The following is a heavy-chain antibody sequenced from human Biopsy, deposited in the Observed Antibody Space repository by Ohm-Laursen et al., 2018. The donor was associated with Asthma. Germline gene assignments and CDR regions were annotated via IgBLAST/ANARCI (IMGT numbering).Heavy chain of an antibody. D-gene: IGHD6-19*01. CDR3: AREGVAGTHIED. CDR2: ISYDGSSI. V-gene: IGHV3-30*19. Sequence: SLRLSCTASGFSLSNFAIHWVRQAPGKGLEWVAVISYDGSSIYYADSVKGRFTISRDNSKNTLSLQMNSLTAEDTAVYYCAREGVAGTHIEDWGQGTLVTVSS. J-gene: IGHJ4*02. CDR1: GFSLSNFA.